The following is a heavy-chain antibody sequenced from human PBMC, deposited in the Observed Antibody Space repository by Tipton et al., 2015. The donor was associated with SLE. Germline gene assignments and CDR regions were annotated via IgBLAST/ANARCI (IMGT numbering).Heavy chain of an antibody. CDR1: GYSVRSVYY. CDR3: ARARYSSSWSFDY. CDR2: IYYSGST. Sequence: GLVKPSETLSLTCGVSGYSVRSVYYWGWIRQPPGKGLEWIGYIYYSGSTNYNPSLKSRVTISVDTSKSHFSLRLSSVTAADTAVYYCARARYSSSWSFDYWGQGTLVTVSS. V-gene: IGHV4-61*03. D-gene: IGHD6-13*01. J-gene: IGHJ4*02.